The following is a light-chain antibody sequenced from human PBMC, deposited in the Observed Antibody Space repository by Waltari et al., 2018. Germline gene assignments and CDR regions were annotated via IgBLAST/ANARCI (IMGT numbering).Light chain of an antibody. CDR3: AAWDDSLSGYV. J-gene: IGLJ1*01. Sequence: QSVLTQPPSASGTPGQRVTISCSGSSSNIGSNYVYWYQQLPGTAPKLLIYRNNQRPSGVPARFSGSKSGTSASLAISGLRSEDEADYYCAAWDDSLSGYVFGTGTKVTVL. V-gene: IGLV1-47*01. CDR1: SSNIGSNY. CDR2: RNN.